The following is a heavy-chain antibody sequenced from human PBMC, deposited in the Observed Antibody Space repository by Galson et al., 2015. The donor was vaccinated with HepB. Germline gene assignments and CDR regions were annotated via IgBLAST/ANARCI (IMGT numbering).Heavy chain of an antibody. D-gene: IGHD3-3*01. V-gene: IGHV3-15*01. CDR1: GFTFGNAW. CDR3: TTDPLGSYYDFWSGYYKGEYDAFDI. Sequence: SLRLSCAASGFTFGNAWMSWVRQAPGKGLEWVGRIKSKTDGGTTDYAAPVKGRVTISRDDSKNTLYLQMNSLKTEDTAVYYCTTDPLGSYYDFWSGYYKGEYDAFDIWGQGTMVTVSS. J-gene: IGHJ3*02. CDR2: IKSKTDGGTT.